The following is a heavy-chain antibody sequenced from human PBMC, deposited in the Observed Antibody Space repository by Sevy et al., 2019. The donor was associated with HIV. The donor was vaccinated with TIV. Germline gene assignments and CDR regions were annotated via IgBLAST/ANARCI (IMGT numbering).Heavy chain of an antibody. Sequence: GGSLRLSCAASGFTFSSYSMNWVRQAPGKGLEWVSSISSSSSYIYYADSVKGRLTISRDNAKNSLYLQMNSLRAEDTAVYYCARDRDSYDFWSGYPYYFDYWGQGTLVTVSS. J-gene: IGHJ4*02. CDR2: ISSSSSYI. CDR1: GFTFSSYS. V-gene: IGHV3-21*01. CDR3: ARDRDSYDFWSGYPYYFDY. D-gene: IGHD3-3*01.